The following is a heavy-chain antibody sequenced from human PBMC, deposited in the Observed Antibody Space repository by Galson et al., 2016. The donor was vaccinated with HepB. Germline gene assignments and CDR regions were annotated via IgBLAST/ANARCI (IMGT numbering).Heavy chain of an antibody. D-gene: IGHD3/OR15-3a*01. J-gene: IGHJ4*02. CDR2: IYPDDSDT. V-gene: IGHV5-51*01. CDR3: ARRTRGVAGTGFDY. CDR1: TYSFNTYW. Sequence: QSGAEVKKPGESLKISCKGSTYSFNTYWIGWARQLPGKGLEWMGIIYPDDSDTRYSPSSRGQVTISADKSITTAYLQWSSLKASDTAMYYCARRTRGVAGTGFDYWGQGTQVTVSS.